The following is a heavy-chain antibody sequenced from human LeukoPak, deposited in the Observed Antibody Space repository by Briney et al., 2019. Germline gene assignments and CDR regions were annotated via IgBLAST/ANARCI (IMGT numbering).Heavy chain of an antibody. CDR2: ISYDGSNK. D-gene: IGHD2-2*02. J-gene: IGHJ4*02. V-gene: IGHV3-30-3*01. CDR1: GFTFSSYA. CDR3: ARGGGYCSSTSCYSPGFDY. Sequence: PGGSLRLSCAASGFTFSSYAMHWVHQAPGKGLEWVAVISYDGSNKYYTDSVKGRFTISRDNSKNTLYLQMNSLKAEDTAVYYCARGGGYCSSTSCYSPGFDYWGQGTLVTVSS.